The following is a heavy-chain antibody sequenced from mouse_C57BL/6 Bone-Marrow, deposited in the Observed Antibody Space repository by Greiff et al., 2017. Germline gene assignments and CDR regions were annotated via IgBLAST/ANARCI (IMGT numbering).Heavy chain of an antibody. CDR2: IYPGGGYT. CDR3: ARFPNAYAMDY. J-gene: IGHJ4*01. Sequence: QVQLKESGAELVRPGTSVKMSCKASGYTFTNYWIGWAKQRPGHGLEWIGDIYPGGGYTNYNEKFKGKATLTADKAASTAYMQFRSLTSEDSDIYDRARFPNAYAMDYWGQGTSVTGSS. V-gene: IGHV1-63*01. CDR1: GYTFTNYW.